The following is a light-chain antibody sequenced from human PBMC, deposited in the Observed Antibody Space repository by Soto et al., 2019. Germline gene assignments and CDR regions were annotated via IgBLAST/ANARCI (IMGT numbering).Light chain of an antibody. J-gene: IGKJ3*01. Sequence: DIQMTQSPSTLSASVGDRVTITCRASQSISSWLAWYQQKPGKAPKLLIYDASSLESGVPSRFSGSGSGTEFTLTISSLQPDDFATYYCQQYNSYPLTSGPGTKVDIK. CDR3: QQYNSYPLT. CDR1: QSISSW. CDR2: DAS. V-gene: IGKV1-5*01.